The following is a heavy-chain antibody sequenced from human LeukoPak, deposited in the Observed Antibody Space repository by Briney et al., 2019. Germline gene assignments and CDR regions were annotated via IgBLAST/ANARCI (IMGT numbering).Heavy chain of an antibody. CDR3: AAEYGDYDY. CDR1: GGSISSGSYY. V-gene: IGHV4-61*02. J-gene: IGHJ4*02. D-gene: IGHD4-17*01. CDR2: IYTSGST. Sequence: PSETLSLTCTVSGGSISSGSYYWSWIRQPAGKGLEWIGRIYTSGSTNYNPSLKSRVTISVDTSKNQFSLKLSSVTAADTAVYYCAAEYGDYDYWGRGTLVTVSS.